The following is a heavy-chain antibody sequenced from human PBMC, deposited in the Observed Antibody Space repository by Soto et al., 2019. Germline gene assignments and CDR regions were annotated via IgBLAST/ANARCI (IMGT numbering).Heavy chain of an antibody. Sequence: GESLKISCAASGFTVSSNYMSWVRQAPGKGLEWVSVIYSGGSTYYADSVKGRFTISRDNSKNTLYLQMNSLRAEDTAVYYCASRPSYYYGSGSYYKDYYYYYMDVWGKGTTVTVSS. CDR1: GFTVSSNY. D-gene: IGHD3-10*01. CDR3: ASRPSYYYGSGSYYKDYYYYYMDV. V-gene: IGHV3-66*01. CDR2: IYSGGST. J-gene: IGHJ6*03.